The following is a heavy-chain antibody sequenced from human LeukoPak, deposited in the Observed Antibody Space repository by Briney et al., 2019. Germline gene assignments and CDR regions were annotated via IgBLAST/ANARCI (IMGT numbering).Heavy chain of an antibody. V-gene: IGHV4-30-4*01. CDR1: GGSISSGDYY. CDR3: ARQHTAMGAYYCYRTAL. J-gene: IGHJ6*02. D-gene: IGHD5-18*01. CDR2: IYYSGST. Sequence: PSQTLSPSRTVSGGSISSGDYYWSWIRQPPGKGLEWIGYIYYSGSTYYNPSLKSRVTISVDTSKNQFSLKLSSVTAADTAVYYCARQHTAMGAYYCYRTALWAQGPTVTVSS.